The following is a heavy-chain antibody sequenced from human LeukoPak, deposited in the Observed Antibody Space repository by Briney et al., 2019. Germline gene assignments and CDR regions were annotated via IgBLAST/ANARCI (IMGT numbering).Heavy chain of an antibody. CDR2: INPNSGGT. CDR3: ARDFDCSGGSCYLSFDY. Sequence: GASVKVSCKASRYTFTGYYMHWVRQAPGQGLEWMGWINPNSGGTNYAQKFQGRVTMTRDTSISTAYMELSRLRSDDTAVYYCARDFDCSGGSCYLSFDYWGQGTLVTVSS. CDR1: RYTFTGYY. J-gene: IGHJ4*02. V-gene: IGHV1-2*02. D-gene: IGHD2-15*01.